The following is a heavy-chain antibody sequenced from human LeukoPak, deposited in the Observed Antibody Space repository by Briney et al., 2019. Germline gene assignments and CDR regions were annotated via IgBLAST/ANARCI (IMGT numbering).Heavy chain of an antibody. D-gene: IGHD6-13*01. J-gene: IGHJ4*02. V-gene: IGHV1-2*02. CDR2: INPNSGGT. CDR1: GYIFTGYY. CDR3: ARSIAAAGTCLNY. Sequence: ASVKVSCKASGYIFTGYYMHWVRQAPGQGLEWMGWINPNSGGTNSAQKFQGRVTMTRDTSISTAYMELSSLRSEDTAVYYCARSIAAAGTCLNYWGQGTLVTVSS.